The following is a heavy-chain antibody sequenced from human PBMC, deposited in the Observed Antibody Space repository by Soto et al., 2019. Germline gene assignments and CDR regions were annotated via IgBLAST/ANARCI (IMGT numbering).Heavy chain of an antibody. J-gene: IGHJ4*02. D-gene: IGHD1-7*01. V-gene: IGHV3-53*01. Sequence: EVQLVESGGGLIQPGGSLRLSCAASGVIVSDNYINWVRQAPGKGLECVSVTYTGGYTYYADSVKGRFTISSDNSKNTLYLQMNSLRAEDTAVYYCAGEVSGTSFDYWGQGTLVTVSS. CDR2: TYTGGYT. CDR3: AGEVSGTSFDY. CDR1: GVIVSDNY.